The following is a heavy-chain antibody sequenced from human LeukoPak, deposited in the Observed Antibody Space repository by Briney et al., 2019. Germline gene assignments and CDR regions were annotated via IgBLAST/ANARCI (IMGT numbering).Heavy chain of an antibody. Sequence: ASVKVSCKASGYTFTSYYMHWVRQAPGQGLEWMGIINPSGGSTSYAQKFQGRVTMTRDMSTSTVYMELSSLRSEDTAVYYCARGDHVRIYAESAFDIWGQGTMVSVSS. CDR2: INPSGGST. V-gene: IGHV1-46*01. CDR1: GYTFTSYY. D-gene: IGHD5/OR15-5a*01. CDR3: ARGDHVRIYAESAFDI. J-gene: IGHJ3*02.